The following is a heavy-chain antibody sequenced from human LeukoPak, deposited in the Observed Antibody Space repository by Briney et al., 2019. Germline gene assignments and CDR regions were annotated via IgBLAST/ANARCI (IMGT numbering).Heavy chain of an antibody. CDR3: ARVNIAARLSWFDP. J-gene: IGHJ5*02. CDR1: GFTVSSNY. D-gene: IGHD6-6*01. V-gene: IGHV3-53*01. CDR2: FYSGVGT. Sequence: GGSLRLSCAASGFTVSSNYMSWVRQAPGKGLEWVSVFYSGVGTYYADSVKGRFTISRDNSKNTLYLQMNSLRAEDTAVYYCARVNIAARLSWFDPWGQGTLVTVSS.